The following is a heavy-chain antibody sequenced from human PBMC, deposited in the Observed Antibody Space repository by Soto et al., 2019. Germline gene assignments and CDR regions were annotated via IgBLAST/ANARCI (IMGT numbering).Heavy chain of an antibody. CDR3: ARDRGSSGSNWFDP. Sequence: ASVKVSCKASGYTFTSYGISWVRQAPGQGLEWMGWISAYNGNTNYAQKLQGRVTMTTDTPTSTAYMELRSLRSDDTAVYYCARDRGSSGSNWFDPWGQGTLVTVSS. CDR2: ISAYNGNT. J-gene: IGHJ5*02. D-gene: IGHD6-19*01. CDR1: GYTFTSYG. V-gene: IGHV1-18*01.